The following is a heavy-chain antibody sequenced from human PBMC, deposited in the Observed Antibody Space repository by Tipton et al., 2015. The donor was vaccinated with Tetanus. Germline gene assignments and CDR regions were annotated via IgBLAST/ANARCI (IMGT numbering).Heavy chain of an antibody. J-gene: IGHJ4*02. D-gene: IGHD2/OR15-2a*01. CDR1: GGSITNGGYY. CDR3: ARGTFHAFDF. CDR2: IRDNGNS. Sequence: TLSLTCTVSGGSITNGGYYWSWIRQHPGKGLDWIGYIRDNGNSYANPSLSGRVTMSVDTRKNQFSLNLTSMSVADTATYYCARGTFHAFDFWGQGVQVTVSS. V-gene: IGHV4-31*03.